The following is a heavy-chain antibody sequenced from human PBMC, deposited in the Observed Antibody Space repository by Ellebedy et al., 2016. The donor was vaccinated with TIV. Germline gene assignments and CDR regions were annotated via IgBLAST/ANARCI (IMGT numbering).Heavy chain of an antibody. CDR3: AKDTSRMTTVTPLNY. V-gene: IGHV3-30*18. CDR1: GFTFSTYA. CDR2: ISYDGSNK. D-gene: IGHD4-17*01. J-gene: IGHJ4*02. Sequence: GESLKISCEASGFTFSTYAMTWVRQAPGKGLEWVAVISYDGSNKYYADSVKGRFTISRDNSKNTLYLQMNSLRAEDTAVYYCAKDTSRMTTVTPLNYWGQGTLVTVSS.